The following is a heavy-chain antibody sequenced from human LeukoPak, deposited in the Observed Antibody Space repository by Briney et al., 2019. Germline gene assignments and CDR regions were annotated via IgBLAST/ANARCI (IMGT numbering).Heavy chain of an antibody. V-gene: IGHV3-20*04. D-gene: IGHD6-19*01. CDR2: INWNGGST. J-gene: IGHJ3*02. Sequence: GGSLRLSCAASGFTFSSYWTHWVRQAPGKGLVWVSGINWNGGSTGYADSVKGRFTISRDNARNSLYLQMNSLRAEDTALYYCARIAMAGIGDGFDIWGQGTMVTVSS. CDR1: GFTFSSYW. CDR3: ARIAMAGIGDGFDI.